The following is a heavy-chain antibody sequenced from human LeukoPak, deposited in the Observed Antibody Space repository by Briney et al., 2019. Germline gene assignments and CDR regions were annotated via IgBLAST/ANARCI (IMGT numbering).Heavy chain of an antibody. CDR1: GGSISSSSYY. CDR3: ARGEFPINWFDP. J-gene: IGHJ5*02. D-gene: IGHD3-16*01. Sequence: ETLSLTCTVSGGSISSSSYYWGWLRQPPGTGLEWIGSIYYSGSTYYNPSLKSRVTISVDTSKNQFSLKLSSVTAADTAVYYCARGEFPINWFDPWGQGTLVTVSS. V-gene: IGHV4-39*01. CDR2: IYYSGST.